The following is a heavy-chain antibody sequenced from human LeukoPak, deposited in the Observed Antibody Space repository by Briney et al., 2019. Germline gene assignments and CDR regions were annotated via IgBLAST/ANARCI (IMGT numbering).Heavy chain of an antibody. Sequence: GGSLRLSCAASGFTFDDYAMHWVRQAPGKGLEWVSGISWNSGSIGYADSVKGRFTISRDNAKNSLSLQMNSLRAEDTAIYYCATYRQVLLPFESWGQGTLVTVSS. CDR1: GFTFDDYA. V-gene: IGHV3-9*01. D-gene: IGHD2-8*02. J-gene: IGHJ4*02. CDR3: ATYRQVLLPFES. CDR2: ISWNSGSI.